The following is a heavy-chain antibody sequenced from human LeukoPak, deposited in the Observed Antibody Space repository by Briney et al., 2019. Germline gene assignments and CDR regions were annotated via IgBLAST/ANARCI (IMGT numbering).Heavy chain of an antibody. J-gene: IGHJ3*02. CDR3: VRDVVGGPRAYSFDADAFDI. CDR1: RYTFHDYV. CDR2: ISGYHGTT. D-gene: IGHD2-21*01. V-gene: IGHV1-18*01. Sequence: ASVSVSCKASRYTFHDYVLSWLQPAAGQGLEWMGWISGYHGTTGYARRLHGRVTMTTATSSSAAYMELRSLTSADTAVVYCVRDVVGGPRAYSFDADAFDIWGQGTVVTAAS.